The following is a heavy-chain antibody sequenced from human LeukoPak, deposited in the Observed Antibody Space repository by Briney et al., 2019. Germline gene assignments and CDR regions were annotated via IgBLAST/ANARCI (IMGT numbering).Heavy chain of an antibody. CDR2: INHSGST. V-gene: IGHV4-34*01. D-gene: IGHD6-13*01. CDR1: GGSFSGYY. CDR3: ASLLLGSWYWFDP. J-gene: IGHJ5*02. Sequence: SETLSLTCVVYGGSFSGYYWSWIRQPPGKGLEWIGEINHSGSTNYNPSLKSRVTISVDTSKNQFSLKLSSVTAADTAVYYCASLLLGSWYWFDPWGQGTLVTVSS.